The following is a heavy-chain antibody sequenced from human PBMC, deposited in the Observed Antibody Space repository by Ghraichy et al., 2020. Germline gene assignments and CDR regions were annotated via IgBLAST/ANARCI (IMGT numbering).Heavy chain of an antibody. V-gene: IGHV2-5*02. CDR2: IYWDGDK. D-gene: IGHD3-22*01. CDR3: ARSSYYYDRSHFDY. CDR1: GFSLSTSGVG. Sequence: SGPTLVKPTQTLTLTCTFSGFSLSTSGVGVGWIRQPPGKALEWLAIIYWDGDKRYSPYLKSRLTITKDTSKDQVVLTMTNMDPVDTATYYCARSSYYYDRSHFDYWGQGNLVTVSS. J-gene: IGHJ4*02.